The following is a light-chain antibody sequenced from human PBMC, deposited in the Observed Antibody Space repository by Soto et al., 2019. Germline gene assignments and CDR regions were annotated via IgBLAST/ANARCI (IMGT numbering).Light chain of an antibody. CDR1: NSDVGGYNY. V-gene: IGLV2-11*01. Sequence: QSALTQPASVSGSPGQSITISCTGTNSDVGGYNYVSWYQQHPGKAPKLMIYDVSKRPSGVPDRFSGSKSGNTASLTISGLQAEDEADYYCCSYAGSYTHVFGTGTKVTVL. CDR2: DVS. CDR3: CSYAGSYTHV. J-gene: IGLJ1*01.